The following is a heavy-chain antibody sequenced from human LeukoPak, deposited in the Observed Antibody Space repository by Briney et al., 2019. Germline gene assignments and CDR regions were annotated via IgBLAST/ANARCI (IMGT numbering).Heavy chain of an antibody. CDR1: GGSISSYY. Sequence: SETLSLTCTVSGGSISSYYWSWIRQPPGKGLEWIGYIYHSGSTYYNPSLKSRVTISVDRSKNQFSLKLSSVTAADTAVYYCARNFGELSPAFDIWGQGTMVTVSS. CDR2: IYHSGST. V-gene: IGHV4-59*12. J-gene: IGHJ3*02. CDR3: ARNFGELSPAFDI. D-gene: IGHD3-10*01.